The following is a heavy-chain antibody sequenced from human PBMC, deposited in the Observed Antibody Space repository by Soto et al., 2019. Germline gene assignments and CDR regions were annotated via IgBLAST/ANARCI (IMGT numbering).Heavy chain of an antibody. J-gene: IGHJ4*02. CDR1: GYSFAGYC. V-gene: IGHV5-10-1*01. D-gene: IGHD3-22*01. Sequence: PGESLKISCKGAGYSFAGYCITWVRQKPGKGLEWMGRIDPSDSQTYYSPSFRGHVTISATKSITTVFLQWSSLRASDTAMYYCARQIYDSDTGPNSQYYFDSWGQGTPVTVSS. CDR3: ARQIYDSDTGPNSQYYFDS. CDR2: IDPSDSQT.